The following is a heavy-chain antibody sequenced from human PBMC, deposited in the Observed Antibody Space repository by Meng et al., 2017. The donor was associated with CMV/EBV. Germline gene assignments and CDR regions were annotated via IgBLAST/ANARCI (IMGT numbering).Heavy chain of an antibody. CDR3: AKEIVGATIYYYYGMDV. J-gene: IGHJ6*02. CDR1: GFTFSSYG. CDR2: IRYDGSNK. D-gene: IGHD1-26*01. V-gene: IGHV3-30*02. Sequence: GESLKISCAASGFTFSSYGMHWVRQAPGKGLEWVAFIRYDGSNKYYADSVKGRFTISRDNSKNTLYLQMNSLRAEDTAVYYCAKEIVGATIYYYYGMDVWGQGTTVTDS.